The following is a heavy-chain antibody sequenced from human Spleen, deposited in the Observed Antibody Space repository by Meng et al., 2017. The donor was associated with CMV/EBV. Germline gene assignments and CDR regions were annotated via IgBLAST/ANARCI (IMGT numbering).Heavy chain of an antibody. V-gene: IGHV4-39*07. CDR1: GGSISSSSYY. Sequence: GSLRLSCTVSGGSISSSSYYWGWIRQPPGKGLEWIGSIYYSGSTYYNPSLKSRVTISVDTSKNQFSLKLSSVTAADTAVYYCAREPRTWEKDYWGQGTLVTVSS. J-gene: IGHJ4*02. CDR2: IYYSGST. D-gene: IGHD1-26*01. CDR3: AREPRTWEKDY.